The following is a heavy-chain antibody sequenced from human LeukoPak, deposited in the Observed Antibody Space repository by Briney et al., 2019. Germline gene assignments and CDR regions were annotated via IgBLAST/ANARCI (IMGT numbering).Heavy chain of an antibody. J-gene: IGHJ5*02. CDR2: INPSGGST. D-gene: IGHD2-15*01. Sequence: ASVKVSCKASGYTFTSYYMHWVRHAPGQGLEWMGIINPSGGSTSYAQKFQGRVTMTRDTPTSTVYMELSSLRSEDTAVYYCARCWGTRGYCSGGSCPSEYNWFDPWGQGTLVTVSS. CDR3: ARCWGTRGYCSGGSCPSEYNWFDP. CDR1: GYTFTSYY. V-gene: IGHV1-46*01.